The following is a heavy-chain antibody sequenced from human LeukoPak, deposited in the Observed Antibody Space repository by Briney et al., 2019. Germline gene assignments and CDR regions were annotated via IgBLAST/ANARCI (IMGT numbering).Heavy chain of an antibody. V-gene: IGHV5-51*01. D-gene: IGHD3-22*01. CDR1: CYSFTSYW. J-gene: IGHJ4*02. CDR3: ARHRGEYDSSGSLHY. CDR2: IYPGDSDT. Sequence: GESLKISCKGSCYSFTSYWIGWGRQLAGKRREWMGIIYPGDSDTRYSPSFQGEVTISADKSISTSYLQWSTIKASDTAMYYCARHRGEYDSSGSLHYWGQGTLVTVSS.